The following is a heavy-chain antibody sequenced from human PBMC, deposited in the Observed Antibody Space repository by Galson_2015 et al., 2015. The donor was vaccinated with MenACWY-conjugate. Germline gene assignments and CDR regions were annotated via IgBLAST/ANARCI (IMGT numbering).Heavy chain of an antibody. CDR3: ARFPRTPGKYPDY. D-gene: IGHD1-14*01. CDR2: ISTRSYT. V-gene: IGHV3-21*05. CDR1: GFTFSNYG. J-gene: IGHJ4*02. Sequence: SLRLSCAATGFTFSNYGMNWVRQAPGKGLECVSYISTRSYTNYADSVQGRFTISRDNSKNSVYLQMDSLRAEDTAVYYCARFPRTPGKYPDYWGQGTPVTVSS.